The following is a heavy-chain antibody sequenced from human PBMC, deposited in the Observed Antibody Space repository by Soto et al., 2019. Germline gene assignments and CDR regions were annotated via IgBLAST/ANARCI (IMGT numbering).Heavy chain of an antibody. D-gene: IGHD1-7*01. CDR3: ARTSGGTYGISIDGPNWFAP. J-gene: IGHJ5*02. CDR1: GDTFTSYY. CDR2: INPHGGST. Sequence: QVQLVQSGAEVKKPGASAKVSCKAPGDTFTSYYFHWVRQAPGQGLAWMGVINPHGGSTAYAQRSQSTGTMTTDTPTSTDYMQRTNLRSEGTAVYYCARTSGGTYGISIDGPNWFAPGGQGTRVTVSS. V-gene: IGHV1-46*01.